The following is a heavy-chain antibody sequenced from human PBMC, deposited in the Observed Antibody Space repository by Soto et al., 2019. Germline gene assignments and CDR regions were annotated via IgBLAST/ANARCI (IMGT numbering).Heavy chain of an antibody. J-gene: IGHJ5*02. D-gene: IGHD5-18*01. CDR2: IIPIFGTA. CDR3: ARVSGPQLWLLIAFDP. CDR1: GGTFSSYA. V-gene: IGHV1-69*01. Sequence: QVQLVQSGAEVKKPGSSVKVSCKASGGTFSSYAISWVRQAPGQGLEWMGGIIPIFGTANYAQKFQGRVTITADESTSTAYMELGSLSSEDTAVYYCARVSGPQLWLLIAFDPWGQGTLVTVSS.